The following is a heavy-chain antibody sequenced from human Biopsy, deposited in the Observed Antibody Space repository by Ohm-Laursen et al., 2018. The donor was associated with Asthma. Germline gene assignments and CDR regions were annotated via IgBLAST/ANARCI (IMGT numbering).Heavy chain of an antibody. CDR1: GVSIRSYY. CDR3: AGFCSGGNWPDH. J-gene: IGHJ4*02. V-gene: IGHV4-59*07. CDR2: IHYSGST. Sequence: SVTLSLTCNVSGVSIRSYYWTWIRQPPGKGLEGIGNIHYSGSTYSNPSLKSRVTISVNTSKKQISLRLSSVIAADTAVYYCAGFCSGGNWPDHWGQGTLVTVSS. D-gene: IGHD2-15*01.